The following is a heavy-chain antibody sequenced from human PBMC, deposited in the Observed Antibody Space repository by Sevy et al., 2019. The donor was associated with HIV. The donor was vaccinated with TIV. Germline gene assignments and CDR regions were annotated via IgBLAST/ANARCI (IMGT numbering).Heavy chain of an antibody. V-gene: IGHV3-49*03. CDR1: GFTFGDYA. CDR3: TRGYYYDSSGYSDY. D-gene: IGHD3-22*01. CDR2: IRSKDYGGAT. Sequence: GSLRLSCTGSGFTFGDYAMSWFRQAPGMGLEWVGFIRSKDYGGATEYAASVKGRFTISRDDSKSIADRQMNGLKTEDTAVYYCTRGYYYDSSGYSDYWGQGTLVTVSS. J-gene: IGHJ4*02.